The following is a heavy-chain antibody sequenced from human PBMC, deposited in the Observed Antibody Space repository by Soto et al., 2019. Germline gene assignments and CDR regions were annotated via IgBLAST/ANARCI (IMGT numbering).Heavy chain of an antibody. Sequence: SETLSLTCTVSGGSVSSGSYYWSWIRQPPGKGLEWIGYIYYSGSTNYNPSLKSRVTISVDTSKNQFSLKLSSVTAADTAVYYCATHTVVTTYFDYWGQGTLVTVSS. V-gene: IGHV4-61*01. D-gene: IGHD2-15*01. J-gene: IGHJ4*02. CDR2: IYYSGST. CDR1: GGSVSSGSYY. CDR3: ATHTVVTTYFDY.